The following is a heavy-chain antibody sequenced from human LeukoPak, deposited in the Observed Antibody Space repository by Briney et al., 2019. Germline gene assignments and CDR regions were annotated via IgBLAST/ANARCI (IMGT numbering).Heavy chain of an antibody. CDR2: VSPKRGGT. J-gene: IGHJ4*02. CDR1: GYTFTDFY. D-gene: IGHD6-19*01. V-gene: IGHV1-2*02. Sequence: GASVKVSCKTSGYTFTDFYVHWVRQAPGQGLEWMGRVSPKRGGTNYIQKFEGRVTMTWDTSISTGYMELRSLKSDDAAVYYCARGRVAGTRDFDYWGQGSLVTVSS. CDR3: ARGRVAGTRDFDY.